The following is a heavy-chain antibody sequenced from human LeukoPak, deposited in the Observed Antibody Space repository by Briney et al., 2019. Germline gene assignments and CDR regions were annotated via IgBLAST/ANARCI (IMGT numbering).Heavy chain of an antibody. Sequence: GGSLRLSCAASGFTFSSYAMSWVRQAPGKGLEWVSAISGSGGSTYYADSVKGRFTISRDSSKNTLYLQMNSLRAEDTAVYYCAKTREPPRGAFDIWGQGTMVTVSS. J-gene: IGHJ3*02. CDR1: GFTFSSYA. V-gene: IGHV3-23*01. CDR3: AKTREPPRGAFDI. D-gene: IGHD1-26*01. CDR2: ISGSGGST.